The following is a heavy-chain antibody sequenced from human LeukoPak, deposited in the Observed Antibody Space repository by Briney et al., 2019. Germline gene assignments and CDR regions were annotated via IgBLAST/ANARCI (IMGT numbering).Heavy chain of an antibody. Sequence: GGSLRLSCAASGFTFSSYAMSWVRQAPGKGLEWVSAISGSDGSTYYADSVKGRFTISRDNSKNTLYLQMNSLRAEDTAVYYCAREVGYGDYILGAFDIWGQGTMVTVSS. CDR1: GFTFSSYA. D-gene: IGHD4-17*01. V-gene: IGHV3-23*01. CDR3: AREVGYGDYILGAFDI. CDR2: ISGSDGST. J-gene: IGHJ3*02.